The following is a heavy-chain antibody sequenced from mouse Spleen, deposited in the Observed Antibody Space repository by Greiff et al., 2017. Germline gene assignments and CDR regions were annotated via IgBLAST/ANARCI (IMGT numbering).Heavy chain of an antibody. J-gene: IGHJ1*01. CDR2: ISSGSSTI. CDR3: AREDRYDEGYFDV. D-gene: IGHD2-14*01. V-gene: IGHV5-17*01. Sequence: DVKLVESGGGLVKPGGSLKLSCAASGFTFSDYGMHWVRQAPEKGLEWVAYISSGSSTIYYADTVKGRFTISRDNAKNTLFLQMTSLRSEDTAMYYCAREDRYDEGYFDVWGAGTTVTVSS. CDR1: GFTFSDYG.